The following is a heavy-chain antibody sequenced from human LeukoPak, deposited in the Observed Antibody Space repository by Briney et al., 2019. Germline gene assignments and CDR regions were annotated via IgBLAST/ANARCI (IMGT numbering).Heavy chain of an antibody. CDR1: GYTFTGYH. CDR3: ARDQGSLTRSWYTGY. V-gene: IGHV1-2*06. Sequence: GASVKVSCKASGYTFTGYHIHWVRQAPGQGLEWMGRINPYSGDTNFAQKFQGRVTMTRGTSITTAYMDLSSLTPDDTAVYLCARDQGSLTRSWYTGYWGQGTQVTVSS. CDR2: INPYSGDT. D-gene: IGHD6-13*01. J-gene: IGHJ4*02.